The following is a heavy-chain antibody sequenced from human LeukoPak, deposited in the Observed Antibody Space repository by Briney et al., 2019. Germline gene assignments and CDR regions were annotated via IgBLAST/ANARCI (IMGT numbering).Heavy chain of an antibody. Sequence: GESLKISCKGSGFNFTNYWIGWVRQMPGKGLEWMGIIYPGDSDTRYTSSFQGQVTISADKSITTAYLQWSSLKASDTAMYYCAKQCRKHFEYWGQGTLVTVSS. CDR2: IYPGDSDT. CDR1: GFNFTNYW. D-gene: IGHD1-14*01. CDR3: AKQCRKHFEY. V-gene: IGHV5-51*01. J-gene: IGHJ4*02.